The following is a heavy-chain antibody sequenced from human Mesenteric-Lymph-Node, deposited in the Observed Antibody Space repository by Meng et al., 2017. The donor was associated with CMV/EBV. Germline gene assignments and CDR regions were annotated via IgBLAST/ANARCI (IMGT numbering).Heavy chain of an antibody. CDR1: GYTFTSYY. D-gene: IGHD1-14*01. CDR2: INPSGGST. J-gene: IGHJ6*02. Sequence: ASVKVSCKASGYTFTSYYMHWVRQAPGQGLEWMGIINPSGGSTSYAQKFQGRVTMTRDTSTSTVYMELSSLRSEDTAVYYCAKDINGGYYYYYGMDVWGQGTAVTVSS. CDR3: AKDINGGYYYYYGMDV. V-gene: IGHV1-46*01.